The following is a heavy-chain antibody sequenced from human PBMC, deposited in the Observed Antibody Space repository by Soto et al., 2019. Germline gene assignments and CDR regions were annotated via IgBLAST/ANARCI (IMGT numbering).Heavy chain of an antibody. Sequence: QVQLVESGGGVVQPGRSLRLPCVTSGFTFSIYGMHWVRQAPGKGLEWVAVISFDGSNQYYADSVKGRFTISRDDSKNTVYLQMNNLRTEDTGVYYCARKVFAATTLSAFDIWGQGTMVTVSS. V-gene: IGHV3-30*03. D-gene: IGHD1-1*01. CDR3: ARKVFAATTLSAFDI. CDR1: GFTFSIYG. J-gene: IGHJ3*02. CDR2: ISFDGSNQ.